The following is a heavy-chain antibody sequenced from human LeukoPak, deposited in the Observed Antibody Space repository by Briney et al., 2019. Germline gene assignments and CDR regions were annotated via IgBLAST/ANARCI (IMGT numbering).Heavy chain of an antibody. J-gene: IGHJ4*02. CDR1: GFTFSGST. CDR3: TSSPIDY. Sequence: QAGGSLRLSCAASGFTFSGSTTHWVRQASGKGLEWVGRIRSKANNYATAYAASVKGRFTISRDDSKNTTYLQMNSLKTEDTAVYYCTSSPIDYWGQGTLVTVSS. V-gene: IGHV3-73*01. CDR2: IRSKANNYAT.